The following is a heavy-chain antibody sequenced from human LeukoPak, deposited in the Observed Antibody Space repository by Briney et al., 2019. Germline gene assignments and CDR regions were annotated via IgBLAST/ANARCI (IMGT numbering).Heavy chain of an antibody. CDR2: INHSGST. CDR3: ARGRGNYVRWWFDP. D-gene: IGHD1-26*01. Sequence: SETLSLTCAVYGGSFSGYYWSWIRQPPGKGLEWIGEINHSGSTNYNPSLKSRVTISVDTSKNQFSLKLSSVTAADTAVYYCARGRGNYVRWWFDPWGQGTLVTVSS. J-gene: IGHJ5*02. V-gene: IGHV4-34*01. CDR1: GGSFSGYY.